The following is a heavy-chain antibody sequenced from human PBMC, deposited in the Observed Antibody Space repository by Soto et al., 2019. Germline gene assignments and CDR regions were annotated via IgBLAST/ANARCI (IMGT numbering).Heavy chain of an antibody. J-gene: IGHJ5*02. CDR2: IDPSDSYT. CDR1: GYSFTSYW. CDR3: ARSGDSSGWFAGGNRFDP. D-gene: IGHD6-19*01. Sequence: PGESLKISCKGSGYSFTSYWISWVRQMPGKGLEWMGRIDPSDSYTNYSPSFQGHVTISADKSISTAYLQWSSLKASDTAMYYCARSGDSSGWFAGGNRFDPWGQGTLVTVSS. V-gene: IGHV5-10-1*01.